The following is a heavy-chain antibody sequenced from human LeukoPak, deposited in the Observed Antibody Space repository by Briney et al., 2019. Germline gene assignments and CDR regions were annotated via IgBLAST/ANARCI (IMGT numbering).Heavy chain of an antibody. V-gene: IGHV3-74*01. D-gene: IGHD2-15*01. CDR2: INSDGSST. CDR1: GFTFSSYW. J-gene: IGHJ4*02. CDR3: ARGYCSGGSCYSDY. Sequence: PGGSLRLSCAASGFTFSSYWMHWVRHAPRKGLVWVSRINSDGSSTSYADSVKGRFTISRDNAKNTLYLQMNSLRAEDTAVYYCARGYCSGGSCYSDYWGQGTLVTVSS.